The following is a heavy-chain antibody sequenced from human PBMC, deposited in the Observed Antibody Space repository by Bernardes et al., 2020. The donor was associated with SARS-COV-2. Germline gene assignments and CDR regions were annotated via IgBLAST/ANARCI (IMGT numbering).Heavy chain of an antibody. D-gene: IGHD3-22*01. V-gene: IGHV5-51*01. Sequence: GESLKISCKGSGYSFTSYWIGWVRQMPGKGLEWMGIIYPGDSDTRYSPSFQGQVTISADKSISTAYLQWSSLKASDTAMYYCARLPYYYDSSGYYNLPGRVYYYGMDVWGQGTTVTVSS. CDR3: ARLPYYYDSSGYYNLPGRVYYYGMDV. CDR2: IYPGDSDT. CDR1: GYSFTSYW. J-gene: IGHJ6*02.